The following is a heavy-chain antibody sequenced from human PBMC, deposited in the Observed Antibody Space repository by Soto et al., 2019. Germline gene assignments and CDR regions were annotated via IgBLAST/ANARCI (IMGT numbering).Heavy chain of an antibody. D-gene: IGHD1-26*01. J-gene: IGHJ4*02. CDR2: ISYDGSNK. CDR3: ARERALSY. V-gene: IGHV3-30-3*01. CDR1: GFTFSSYA. Sequence: QVQLVESGGGVVQPGRSLRLSCAASGFTFSSYAMHWVRQAPGKGLEWVAVISYDGSNKYYADSVKGRFTISRDNCKNTLYLQMNSLRAEDTAVYYCARERALSYWGQGTLVTVSS.